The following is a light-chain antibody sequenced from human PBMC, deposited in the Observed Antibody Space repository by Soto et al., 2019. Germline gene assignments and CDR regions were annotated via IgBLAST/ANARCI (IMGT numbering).Light chain of an antibody. J-gene: IGKJ1*01. CDR2: GAS. V-gene: IGKV3-20*01. CDR1: QRVYSN. Sequence: IVRTHSPATLSVSPGEIATLSFRASQRVYSNLAWYQQRPVQAPRLLIYGASNRATGIPDRFSGSGSGTDFTLTISRLEPEDFAVYYCQQYGSSGTFGQGTKVDIK. CDR3: QQYGSSGT.